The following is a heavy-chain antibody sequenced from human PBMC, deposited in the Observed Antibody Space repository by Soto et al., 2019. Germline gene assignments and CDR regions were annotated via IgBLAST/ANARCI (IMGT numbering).Heavy chain of an antibody. CDR1: GGSITSSSYY. CDR3: ATQGVGGSYVYTFDP. V-gene: IGHV4-39*01. D-gene: IGHD1-26*01. J-gene: IGHJ5*02. CDR2: IYYSGST. Sequence: QLHLRESGPGLVKPSETLSLTCTVSGGSITSSSYYWGWIRQPPGKGLEWIGSIYYSGSTYYNPSLKCRVTIPVDTSKNQFSLKLSSVTAADTAVYYCATQGVGGSYVYTFDPWGQGTLVTVSS.